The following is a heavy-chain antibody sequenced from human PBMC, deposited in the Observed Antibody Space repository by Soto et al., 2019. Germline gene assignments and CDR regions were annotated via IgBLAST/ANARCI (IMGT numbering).Heavy chain of an antibody. CDR3: ATGKTYYDILTGYPLYYMDV. Sequence: ASVKVSCKVSGYTLTELSMHWVRQAPGKGLEWKGGFDPEDGEKIYAQKLQSRVTMTEDTSTDTAYMELSSLRSEDTAVYYCATGKTYYDILTGYPLYYMDVWGKGTTVTVSS. CDR1: GYTLTELS. V-gene: IGHV1-24*01. J-gene: IGHJ6*03. CDR2: FDPEDGEK. D-gene: IGHD3-9*01.